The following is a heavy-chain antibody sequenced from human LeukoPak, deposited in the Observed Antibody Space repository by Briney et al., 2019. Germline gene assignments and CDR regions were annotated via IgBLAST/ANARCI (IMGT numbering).Heavy chain of an antibody. CDR2: INPNSGGA. J-gene: IGHJ3*02. D-gene: IGHD6-19*01. CDR3: ATITPSSGWYNAFDI. V-gene: IGHV1-2*02. CDR1: GYIFTGYY. Sequence: ASVKVSCKASGYIFTGYYMHWVRQAPGQGLEWMGWINPNSGGADYAQKFQGRITMTRDTSIRTVYLELSWLSSDDTALYYCATITPSSGWYNAFDIWGQGTMVTVSS.